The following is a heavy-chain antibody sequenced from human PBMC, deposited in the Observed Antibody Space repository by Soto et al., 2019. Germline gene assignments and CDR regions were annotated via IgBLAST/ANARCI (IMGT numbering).Heavy chain of an antibody. D-gene: IGHD2-2*01. CDR3: ARLDGYQLLPFVY. J-gene: IGHJ4*02. CDR2: MNPNSGNT. Sequence: ASVKVSCKASGYTFTSYDINWVRQATGQGLEWMGWMNPNSGNTGYAQKFQGRVTRTRNTSISTAYMELSSLRSEDTAVYYCARLDGYQLLPFVYWGQGTLVTVSS. CDR1: GYTFTSYD. V-gene: IGHV1-8*01.